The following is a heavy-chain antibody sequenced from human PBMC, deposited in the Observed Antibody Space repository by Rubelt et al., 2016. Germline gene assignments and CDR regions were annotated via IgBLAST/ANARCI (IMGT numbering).Heavy chain of an antibody. D-gene: IGHD6-6*01. J-gene: IGHJ2*01. Sequence: VQLVQSGAEVKKPGASVKVSCKASGYTFTSYGISWVRQAPGQGLEWMGWISAYNGNQNYAQKLQGRVTMTTDPSTSTAYMELRSLRSDDTAVYYCARDRIRIAARQGWYFDLWGRGTLVTVSS. CDR1: GYTFTSYG. CDR3: ARDRIRIAARQGWYFDL. CDR2: ISAYNGNQ. V-gene: IGHV1-18*01.